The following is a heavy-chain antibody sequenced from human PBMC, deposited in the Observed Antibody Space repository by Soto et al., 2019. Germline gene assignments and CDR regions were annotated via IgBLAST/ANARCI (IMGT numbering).Heavy chain of an antibody. CDR3: ARIPQIAVAGTRFGYFDL. CDR2: IWYDGSNK. V-gene: IGHV3-33*01. D-gene: IGHD6-19*01. Sequence: QVQLEESGGGVVQPGRSLRLSCAASGFTFSSYGMHWVRQAPGKGLEWEAVIWYDGSNKYYADSVKGRFTISRDNSKNTLYLQMNSLGAEDTAVYYCARIPQIAVAGTRFGYFDLWGRGTLVSVSS. CDR1: GFTFSSYG. J-gene: IGHJ2*01.